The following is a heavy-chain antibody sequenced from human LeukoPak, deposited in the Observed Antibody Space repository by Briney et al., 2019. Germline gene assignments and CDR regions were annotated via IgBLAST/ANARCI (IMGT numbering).Heavy chain of an antibody. D-gene: IGHD3-3*01. Sequence: GGSLRLSCAASGLSFTNAWMSWVRQAPGKGLEWVGRIKIKSDDYTTDYAAPVRGRFNVSRDDSKNTVYLQMNSLKTEDTAVYYCTTDHRTISGVVTPDYWGQGTLVTVSS. J-gene: IGHJ4*02. CDR3: TTDHRTISGVVTPDY. CDR2: IKIKSDDYTT. CDR1: GLSFTNAW. V-gene: IGHV3-15*01.